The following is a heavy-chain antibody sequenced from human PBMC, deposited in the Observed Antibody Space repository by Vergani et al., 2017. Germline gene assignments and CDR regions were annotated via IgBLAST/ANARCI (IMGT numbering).Heavy chain of an antibody. J-gene: IGHJ5*02. D-gene: IGHD3-16*01. CDR3: ARGKGGRRGRRFDP. V-gene: IGHV4-34*01. CDR2: INHSGST. CDR1: GGSFSGYY. Sequence: QVQLQQWGAGLLKPSETLSLTCAVYGGSFSGYYWSWIRQPPGKGLEWIGEINHSGSTNYNPSLKSRVTISVDTSKNQFSLKLSSVTAADTDVYYCARGKGGRRGRRFDPWGQGTLVTVSS.